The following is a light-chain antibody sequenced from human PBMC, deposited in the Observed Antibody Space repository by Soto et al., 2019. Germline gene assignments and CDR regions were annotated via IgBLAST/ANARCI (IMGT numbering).Light chain of an antibody. Sequence: QSVVTQPPSVSEAPRQRVTISCSGSRSNIGNNAVNLYQQFPGKAPKLVIYYDDLVASGVSDRLSGSKSGTSASLAISGLQSEDEADYYCAAWDDILKGYVFGTGTKLTVL. CDR2: YDD. V-gene: IGLV1-36*01. CDR3: AAWDDILKGYV. J-gene: IGLJ1*01. CDR1: RSNIGNNA.